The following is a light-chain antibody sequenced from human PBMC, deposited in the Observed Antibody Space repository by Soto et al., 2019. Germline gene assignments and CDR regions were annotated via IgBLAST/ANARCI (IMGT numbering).Light chain of an antibody. Sequence: EILMTQSPVTLSVSPGERATLSCRASQSVGSNLAWYQKKPGQAPRLLIFGASTRATGIPVRFSGSGSGTEFTLTISSLQSEDFAVYYCQQCDNWWTFGQGTKVEIK. V-gene: IGKV3-15*01. CDR1: QSVGSN. CDR2: GAS. CDR3: QQCDNWWT. J-gene: IGKJ1*01.